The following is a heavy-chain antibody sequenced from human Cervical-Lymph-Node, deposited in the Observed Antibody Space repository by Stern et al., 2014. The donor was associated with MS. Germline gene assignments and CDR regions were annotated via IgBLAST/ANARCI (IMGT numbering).Heavy chain of an antibody. Sequence: QLVQSGAEVQKPGSSVKVSCRASGGTFSSSDISWVRQAPGQGLEWMGGIIPLIGTANYAQKYQGRVTITADESTSTAYMELSSLRSEDTAIYCCALGGFGHYFEYWGQGTLVTVSS. CDR1: GGTFSSSD. CDR3: ALGGFGHYFEY. D-gene: IGHD3-10*01. J-gene: IGHJ4*02. V-gene: IGHV1-69*01. CDR2: IIPLIGTA.